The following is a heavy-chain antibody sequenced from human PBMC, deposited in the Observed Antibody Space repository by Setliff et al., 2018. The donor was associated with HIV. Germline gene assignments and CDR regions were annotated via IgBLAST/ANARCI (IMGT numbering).Heavy chain of an antibody. V-gene: IGHV3-7*01. CDR3: ARGARGYSYG. CDR2: INPDGSAK. Sequence: GGSLRFSCVASGFTFRTSWMAWVRQAPGKALEWVGNINPDGSAKNYVESVKGRFTISRDNANNSLYLQMNSLRAEDTAVYYCARGARGYSYGWGQGTLVTVSS. J-gene: IGHJ4*02. CDR1: GFTFRTSW. D-gene: IGHD5-18*01.